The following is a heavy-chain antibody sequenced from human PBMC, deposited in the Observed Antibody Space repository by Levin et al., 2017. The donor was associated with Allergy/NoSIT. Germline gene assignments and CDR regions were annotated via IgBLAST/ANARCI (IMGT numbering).Heavy chain of an antibody. D-gene: IGHD6-19*01. CDR1: GFSLSTSGMC. J-gene: IGHJ6*02. CDR2: IDWDDDK. Sequence: SGPTLVKPPQTLTLTCTFSGFSLSTSGMCVSWIRQPPGKALEWLARIDWDDDKYYSTSLKTRLTISKDTSKNQVVLTMTNMDPVDTATYYCARMWLIKDYYYGMDVWGQGTTVTVSS. V-gene: IGHV2-70*11. CDR3: ARMWLIKDYYYGMDV.